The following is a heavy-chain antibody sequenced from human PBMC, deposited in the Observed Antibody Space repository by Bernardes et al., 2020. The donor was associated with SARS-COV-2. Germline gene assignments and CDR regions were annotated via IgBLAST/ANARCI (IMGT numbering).Heavy chain of an antibody. CDR1: GFTVSSNY. Sequence: GVLRLSCAASGFTVSSNYMSWVRQAPGKGLEWVSVIYSGGSTFYADSVKGRFTISRDNSKNTLYLQMNSLRAEDTAVYYCVRDYGDFYFDYWGQGTLVTVSS. V-gene: IGHV3-66*02. D-gene: IGHD4-17*01. J-gene: IGHJ4*02. CDR2: IYSGGST. CDR3: VRDYGDFYFDY.